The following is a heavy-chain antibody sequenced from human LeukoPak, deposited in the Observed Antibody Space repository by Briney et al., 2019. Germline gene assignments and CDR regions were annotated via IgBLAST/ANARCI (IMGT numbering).Heavy chain of an antibody. D-gene: IGHD6-13*01. J-gene: IGHJ4*02. Sequence: GGSLRLSCAASGSTFSSYAMHWVRQAPGKGLEWVAVISYDGSNKYYADSVKGRFTISRDNSKNTLYLQMNSLRAEDTAVYYCARDPVGLMAAAGGLFDYWGQGTLVTVSS. CDR3: ARDPVGLMAAAGGLFDY. CDR1: GSTFSSYA. CDR2: ISYDGSNK. V-gene: IGHV3-30-3*01.